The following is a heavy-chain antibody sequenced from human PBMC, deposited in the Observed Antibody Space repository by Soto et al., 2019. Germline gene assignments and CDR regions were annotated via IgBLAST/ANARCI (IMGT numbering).Heavy chain of an antibody. J-gene: IGHJ6*02. D-gene: IGHD3-3*01. CDR1: GFTFSSYG. CDR3: AREATYDVWSGYYYYYYGMDV. Sequence: QVQLVESGGGVVQPGRSLRLSCAASGFTFSSYGMHWVRQAPGKGLEWVAVIWYDGSNKYYADSVKGRFTISRDNSKNTLYLQMNSLRAEDTAVYYCAREATYDVWSGYYYYYYGMDVWGQGTTVTVSS. V-gene: IGHV3-33*01. CDR2: IWYDGSNK.